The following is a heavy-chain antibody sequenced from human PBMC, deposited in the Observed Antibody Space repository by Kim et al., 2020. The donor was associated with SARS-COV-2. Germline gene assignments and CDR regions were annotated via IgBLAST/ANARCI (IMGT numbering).Heavy chain of an antibody. Sequence: GGSLRLSCAASGFTFSTYLMTWVRQAPGKGLEWVANIKRDGSQGYYVDSVKGRFTISRDNAKNSLYPQMSSLRVEDTAVYYCARWGVAAGGFYGVDVWGQGTTVTVSS. CDR1: GFTFSTYL. CDR2: IKRDGSQG. CDR3: ARWGVAAGGFYGVDV. V-gene: IGHV3-7*03. J-gene: IGHJ6*02. D-gene: IGHD6-13*01.